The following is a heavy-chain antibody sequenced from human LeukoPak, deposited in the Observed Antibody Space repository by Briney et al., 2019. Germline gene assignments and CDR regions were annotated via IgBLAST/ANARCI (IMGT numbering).Heavy chain of an antibody. CDR1: GFPFSIYE. CDR2: TGSSGTTI. CDR3: ALLAVASDFDY. V-gene: IGHV3-48*03. D-gene: IGHD6-19*01. Sequence: GGSLRLSCAVSGFPFSIYEMNWVRQAPGKGLEWVSNTGSSGTTIYYADSVKGRFSISRDNAKSSLYLQMNSLRVEDTAVYYCALLAVASDFDYWGQGALVTVSS. J-gene: IGHJ4*02.